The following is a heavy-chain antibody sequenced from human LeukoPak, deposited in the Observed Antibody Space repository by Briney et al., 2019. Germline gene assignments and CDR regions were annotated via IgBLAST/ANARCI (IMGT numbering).Heavy chain of an antibody. D-gene: IGHD2/OR15-2a*01. CDR1: GFTFSSYA. CDR3: AKDLLGLYETRY. CDR2: ISGSGGST. J-gene: IGHJ4*02. Sequence: PTGGSLRLSCAASGFTFSSYAMSWVRQAPGKGLEWVSAISGSGGSTYYADSVKGRFTISRDNSKNTLYLQMNSLRAEDTAVYYCAKDLLGLYETRYWGQGTLVTVSS. V-gene: IGHV3-23*01.